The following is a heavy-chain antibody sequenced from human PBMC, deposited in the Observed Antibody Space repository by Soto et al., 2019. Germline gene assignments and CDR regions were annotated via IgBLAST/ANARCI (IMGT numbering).Heavy chain of an antibody. CDR1: GFTFSSYW. CDR3: ARHEGNGWFKDDY. CDR2: IKADGSQK. V-gene: IGHV3-7*01. D-gene: IGHD6-19*01. Sequence: EVQRVESGGGLVQPGGSLRLSCAASGFTFSSYWMSWVRQAPGKGLEWVANIKADGSQKYYVDSVKGRFTISRDNAKNPLYRQLNSLRAEDTAVYYGARHEGNGWFKDDYWGQGTLVTVSS. J-gene: IGHJ4*02.